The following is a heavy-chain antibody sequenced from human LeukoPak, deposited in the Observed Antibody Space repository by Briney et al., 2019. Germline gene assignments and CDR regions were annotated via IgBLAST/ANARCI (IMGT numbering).Heavy chain of an antibody. J-gene: IGHJ6*03. V-gene: IGHV1-46*01. CDR2: INPSGGST. CDR1: GYTFTSYY. Sequence: GASVKVSCKASGYTFTSYYMHWVRQAPGQGLEWMGIINPSGGSTSYAQKFQGRVTMTRDTSTSTVYMELSSLRSEDTAVYYCASGAAGGGYYYYYYMDVWGKGTTVTVSS. CDR3: ASGAAGGGYYYYYYMDV. D-gene: IGHD6-13*01.